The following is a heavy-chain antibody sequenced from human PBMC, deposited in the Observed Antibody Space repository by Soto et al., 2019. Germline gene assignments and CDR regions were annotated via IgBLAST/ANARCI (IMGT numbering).Heavy chain of an antibody. Sequence: QVHLVQSGAEVKKPGASVKVSCKGSDYAFTTYGITWVRQAPGQGLEWMGWISAHNGNTNYAQKLQGRVTVTRDTSTSTAYMDLRSLRSDDTAVYYCARGRYGDYWGQGALVTVSS. CDR1: DYAFTTYG. CDR3: ARGRYGDY. CDR2: ISAHNGNT. D-gene: IGHD1-1*01. J-gene: IGHJ4*02. V-gene: IGHV1-18*01.